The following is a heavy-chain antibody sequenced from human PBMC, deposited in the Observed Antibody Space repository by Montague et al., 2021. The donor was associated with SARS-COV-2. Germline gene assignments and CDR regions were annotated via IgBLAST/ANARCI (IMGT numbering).Heavy chain of an antibody. V-gene: IGHV3-7*01. D-gene: IGHD6-13*01. CDR3: ARLGGSSWHFDY. CDR2: IKQDGSEK. CDR1: GFTFSSYW. J-gene: IGHJ4*02. Sequence: SLRLSCAASGFTFSSYWMSWVRQAPGKGLEWVANIKQDGSEKYYVDSVKGRFTISRDNAKNSLYLQMNSLRAEDTAAYYCARLGGSSWHFDYWGQGTLVTVSS.